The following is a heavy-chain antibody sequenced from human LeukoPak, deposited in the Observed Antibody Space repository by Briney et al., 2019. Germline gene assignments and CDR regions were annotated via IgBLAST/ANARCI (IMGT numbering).Heavy chain of an antibody. CDR1: GFSLSTTGMR. CDR3: ARAYDSSGYSSGYYFDY. CDR2: IDWDDDK. D-gene: IGHD3-22*01. Sequence: SGPALVKPTQTLTLTCTFSGFSLSTTGMRVSWIRQPPGKALEWLARIDWDDDKFYNTSLKTRLTIFKDTSKNPVVLIMTNMDPVDTATYYCARAYDSSGYSSGYYFDYWGQGTLVTVSS. J-gene: IGHJ4*02. V-gene: IGHV2-70*04.